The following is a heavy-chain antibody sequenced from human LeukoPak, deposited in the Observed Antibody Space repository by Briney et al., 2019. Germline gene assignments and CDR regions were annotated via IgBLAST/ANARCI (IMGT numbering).Heavy chain of an antibody. J-gene: IGHJ5*02. CDR2: VYNSRST. V-gene: IGHV4-59*11. Sequence: PSETLSLTCNVSGDSINSHYRSWIRQPPGKGLEWIGYVYNSRSTNYNPSLKSRVTISEDKSKNQPSVRLTSVTAADTAVYYCARGGSSGPYNWFDPWGQGILVTVSS. CDR3: ARGGSSGPYNWFDP. CDR1: GDSINSHY. D-gene: IGHD6-19*01.